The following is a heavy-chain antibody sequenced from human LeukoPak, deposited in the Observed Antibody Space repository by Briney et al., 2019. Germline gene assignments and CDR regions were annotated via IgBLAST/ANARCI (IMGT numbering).Heavy chain of an antibody. Sequence: GGPLRLSCAASGFTFSSYSMNWVRQAPGKGLERVSSISSSSSYIYYADSVKGRFTISRDNAKNSLYLQMNSLRAEDTAVYYCARDLGQYYDTSDNWFDPWGQGTLVTVSS. V-gene: IGHV3-21*01. CDR3: ARDLGQYYDTSDNWFDP. CDR1: GFTFSSYS. CDR2: ISSSSSYI. J-gene: IGHJ5*02. D-gene: IGHD3-22*01.